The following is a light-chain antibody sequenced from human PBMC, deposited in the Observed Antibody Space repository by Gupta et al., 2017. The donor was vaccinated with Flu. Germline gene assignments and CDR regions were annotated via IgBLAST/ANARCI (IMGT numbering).Light chain of an antibody. CDR3: QVWDGSAI. CDR2: RDT. CDR1: NIGSNT. J-gene: IGLJ2*01. Sequence: VAMGKTATITCAGENIGSNTVHWYQQRPGQHLKLVIYRDTTRPSGIPERFSGSNSGNTATLTIRTAQVGDEGDYYCQVWDGSAIFGGGTKLTVL. V-gene: IGLV3-9*01.